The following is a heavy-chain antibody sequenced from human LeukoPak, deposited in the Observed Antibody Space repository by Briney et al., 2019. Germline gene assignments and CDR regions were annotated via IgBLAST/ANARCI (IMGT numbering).Heavy chain of an antibody. CDR3: AKEPRGYSFSFDI. J-gene: IGHJ3*02. CDR2: ISGAGIKT. Sequence: GGSLRLSCAASGVTFSTCAINWVRQAPGKGLEWVSAISGAGIKTYYADSVKGRFTISRDNPKNTLYLQMNSLRPEDTAVYFRAKEPRGYSFSFDIWGQGTMVTVSS. CDR1: GVTFSTCA. D-gene: IGHD5-18*01. V-gene: IGHV3-23*01.